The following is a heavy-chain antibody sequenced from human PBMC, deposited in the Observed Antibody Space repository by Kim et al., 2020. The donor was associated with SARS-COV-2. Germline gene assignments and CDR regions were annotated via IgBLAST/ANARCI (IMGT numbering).Heavy chain of an antibody. J-gene: IGHJ4*02. CDR3: ARDPD. CDR2: IYSGGST. Sequence: IYSGGSTYYADSVKGRFTISRDNSKNTLYLQMNSLRAEDSAVYYCARDPDWGQGTLVTVSS. V-gene: IGHV3-53*01.